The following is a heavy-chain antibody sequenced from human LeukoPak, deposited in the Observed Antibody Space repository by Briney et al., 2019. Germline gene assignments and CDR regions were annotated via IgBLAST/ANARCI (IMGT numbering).Heavy chain of an antibody. D-gene: IGHD2/OR15-2a*01. V-gene: IGHV3-23*01. J-gene: IGHJ4*02. CDR2: ISGSGGSK. Sequence: GGSLRLSCAASGFTFSSSAMSWVRQAPGKGLEWVSGISGSGGSKYYADSVKGRFTISRDNSKNTLYLQMNSLRAEDTAVYYCAKDRGSGYYFPVYYFDYWGQGTLVTVSS. CDR3: AKDRGSGYYFPVYYFDY. CDR1: GFTFSSSA.